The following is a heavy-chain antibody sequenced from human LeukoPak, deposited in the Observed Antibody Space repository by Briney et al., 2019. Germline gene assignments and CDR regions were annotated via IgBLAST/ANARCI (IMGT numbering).Heavy chain of an antibody. V-gene: IGHV3-48*04. J-gene: IGHJ5*02. D-gene: IGHD4-17*01. Sequence: PGPFLKLSCAASVFNFVIHDLNWAPHTPGNGLQWVSYISGNGGTTHYADSVEGRFTISRDNAKNSLYLQMNSLRAEDTAVYYCARYTVKLDPWGRGTLVTVSS. CDR1: VFNFVIHD. CDR2: ISGNGGTT. CDR3: ARYTVKLDP.